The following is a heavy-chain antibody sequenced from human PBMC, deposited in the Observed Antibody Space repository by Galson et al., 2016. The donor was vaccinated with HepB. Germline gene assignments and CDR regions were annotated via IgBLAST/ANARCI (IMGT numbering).Heavy chain of an antibody. CDR3: AGVVVAATNWFDP. D-gene: IGHD2-15*01. J-gene: IGHJ5*02. V-gene: IGHV4-34*01. Sequence: ETLSLTCGVDGGSFNAYYWSWIRQPPGKGLEWIGEINHSGDTKYNPSLKSRVTLSVDTSKNQFSLELTSMTAADTAVYYCAGVVVAATNWFDPWGQGTLVTVSS. CDR2: INHSGDT. CDR1: GGSFNAYY.